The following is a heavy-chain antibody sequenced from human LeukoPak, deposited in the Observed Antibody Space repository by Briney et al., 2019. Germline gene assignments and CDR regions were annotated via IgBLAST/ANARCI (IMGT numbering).Heavy chain of an antibody. CDR3: ARDGTPGTTFRFDP. D-gene: IGHD1-1*01. CDR2: MSPNSDNT. Sequence: ASVKVSCKASGYTFTSYDINWVRQATGQGLEWMGWMSPNSDNTGYAQKFQARVTMTTDTSTTTAYMELRSLRSDDTAVYYCARDGTPGTTFRFDPWGQGTLVIVSS. J-gene: IGHJ5*02. CDR1: GYTFTSYD. V-gene: IGHV1-8*01.